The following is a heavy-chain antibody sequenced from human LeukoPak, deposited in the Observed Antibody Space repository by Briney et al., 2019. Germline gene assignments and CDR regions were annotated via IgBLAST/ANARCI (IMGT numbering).Heavy chain of an antibody. CDR3: ARHGGYGDLRN. D-gene: IGHD4-17*01. CDR2: IYYSGST. J-gene: IGHJ4*02. Sequence: SETLSLTCTVSGGSISSYYWSWIRQPPGKGLEWIGYIYYSGSTNYNPSLKSRVTISVDTSKNQFSLKLSSVTAADTAVYYCARHGGYGDLRNWGQGTLVTVSS. CDR1: GGSISSYY. V-gene: IGHV4-59*08.